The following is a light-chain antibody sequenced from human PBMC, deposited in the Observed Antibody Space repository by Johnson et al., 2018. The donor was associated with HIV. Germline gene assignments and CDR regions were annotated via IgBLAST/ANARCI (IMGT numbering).Light chain of an antibody. J-gene: IGLJ1*01. Sequence: QSVLTQPPSVSAAPGQKVTISCSGSSSNIENYSVSWYQQVPGTAPKLLIYENNKRPSGIPDRFSGSKSGTSATLGITGLQTGDEADYYCGTWDSSLSAGGVFGTGTKVTVL. CDR3: GTWDSSLSAGGV. CDR2: ENN. CDR1: SSNIENYS. V-gene: IGLV1-51*02.